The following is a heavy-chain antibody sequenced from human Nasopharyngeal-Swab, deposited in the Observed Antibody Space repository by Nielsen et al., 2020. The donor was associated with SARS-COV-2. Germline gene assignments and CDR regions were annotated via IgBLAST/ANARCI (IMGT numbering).Heavy chain of an antibody. J-gene: IGHJ6*02. CDR2: IWYDGSNI. V-gene: IGHV3-33*01. Sequence: SLKIPCGALGFTIRSYVIHPVRQAPGKGLEWVAVIWYDGSNIYYADSVKGRFTISRDNSKNTLYLQMNSLRAEDTAVYYCARVVVTSQDGMDVWGQVTTVTVSS. D-gene: IGHD2-21*02. CDR1: GFTIRSYV. CDR3: ARVVVTSQDGMDV.